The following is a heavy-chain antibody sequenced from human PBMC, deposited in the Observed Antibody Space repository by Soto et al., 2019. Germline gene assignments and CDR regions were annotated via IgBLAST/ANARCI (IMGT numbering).Heavy chain of an antibody. Sequence: EVQLLESGGGLVQPGGSLRLSCAASGFTFSSYAMSWVRQAPGKGLEWVSAISGSGGSTYYADSVKGQFTISRDNSKNTLYLQMNSLRAEDTAVYYCAKDPSTEVITGDAFDIWGQGTMVTVSS. V-gene: IGHV3-23*01. CDR3: AKDPSTEVITGDAFDI. D-gene: IGHD3-22*01. J-gene: IGHJ3*02. CDR2: ISGSGGST. CDR1: GFTFSSYA.